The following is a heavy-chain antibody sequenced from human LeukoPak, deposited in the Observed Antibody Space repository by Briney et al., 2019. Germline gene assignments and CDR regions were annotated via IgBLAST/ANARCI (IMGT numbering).Heavy chain of an antibody. Sequence: GGSLRLSCTPSGLTFSSYGMHWVRQAPGKGLEWVAVIWYDGSNKNYADVVKGRFTISRDNFKNTLSLQMNSLRVEDTAMYYCARLRCSSVACDSGFYMDVWGKGTTVTVSS. D-gene: IGHD2-2*01. CDR2: IWYDGSNK. J-gene: IGHJ6*03. V-gene: IGHV3-33*08. CDR1: GLTFSSYG. CDR3: ARLRCSSVACDSGFYMDV.